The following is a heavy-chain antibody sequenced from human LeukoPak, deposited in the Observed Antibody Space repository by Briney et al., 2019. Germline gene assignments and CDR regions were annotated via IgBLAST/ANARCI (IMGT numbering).Heavy chain of an antibody. J-gene: IGHJ4*02. CDR1: GYTFTSYA. CDR3: ASSLDASGWYFGVY. V-gene: IGHV1-18*01. CDR2: ISAYNGNT. D-gene: IGHD6-19*01. Sequence: GASVKVSCKSSGYTFTSYAFSWVRQAPGQGLEWMGWISAYNGNTNYAQKLQGRVTMTTDTSTTTAYMELRSLRSDDTAVYYCASSLDASGWYFGVYWGQGTLVTVSS.